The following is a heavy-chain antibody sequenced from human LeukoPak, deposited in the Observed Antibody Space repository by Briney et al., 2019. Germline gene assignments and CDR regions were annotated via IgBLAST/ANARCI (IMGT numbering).Heavy chain of an antibody. CDR2: IWFDGSNK. D-gene: IGHD1-1*01. Sequence: PGGSLRLSCAASGFTFSSYAMHWVRQAPGKGLEWVAFIWFDGSNKHYADSVKGRFTISRDNSEDTLYLQMNSLRAEDTAVYYCVRDPSGSGFAFDSWGQGALVTVSS. V-gene: IGHV3-33*08. J-gene: IGHJ4*02. CDR3: VRDPSGSGFAFDS. CDR1: GFTFSSYA.